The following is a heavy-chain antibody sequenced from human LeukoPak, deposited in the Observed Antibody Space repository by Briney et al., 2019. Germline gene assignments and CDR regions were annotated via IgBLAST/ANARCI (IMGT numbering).Heavy chain of an antibody. V-gene: IGHV4-59*08. D-gene: IGHD3-10*01. CDR2: IYYSGST. CDR3: ARHATVRGVIGY. CDR1: GGSISSYY. J-gene: IGHJ4*02. Sequence: PSETLSLTCTVSGGSISSYYWSWIRQPPGKGLEWIGYIYYSGSTNYNPYLTSRVTISVDTSKNQFSLKLISMTAADAAVYYCARHATVRGVIGYWGQGTLVTVSS.